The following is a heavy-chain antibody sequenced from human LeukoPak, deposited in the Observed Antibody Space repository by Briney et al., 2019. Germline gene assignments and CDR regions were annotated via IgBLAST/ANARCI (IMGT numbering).Heavy chain of an antibody. CDR1: GYTFTGYY. CDR3: ARATPSLSSGWYY. V-gene: IGHV1-2*06. CDR2: INPNSGGT. D-gene: IGHD6-19*01. J-gene: IGHJ4*02. Sequence: ASVKVSCKASGYTFTGYYMHWVREAPGQGLEWMGQINPNSGGTNYAQKFQSSVTMTTDTSISAAYMDLSRLRSDDTAVYYCARATPSLSSGWYYWGQGTLVTVAS.